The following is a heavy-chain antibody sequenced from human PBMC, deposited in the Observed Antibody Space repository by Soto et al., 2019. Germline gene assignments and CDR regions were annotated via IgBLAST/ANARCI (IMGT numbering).Heavy chain of an antibody. CDR1: GFIFRNYW. V-gene: IGHV3-7*03. CDR2: IKQDGSEK. Sequence: EVQMVESEGGLVHPGGSLRLSCAASGFIFRNYWMSWVRQAPGKGLEWVASIKQDGSEKYYVDSVKGRFTISRDNAKNSLYLRMNSLRVADTAVYYCTRPYFNSSGPYFDYWGQGTLVTVSS. D-gene: IGHD3-22*01. J-gene: IGHJ4*02. CDR3: TRPYFNSSGPYFDY.